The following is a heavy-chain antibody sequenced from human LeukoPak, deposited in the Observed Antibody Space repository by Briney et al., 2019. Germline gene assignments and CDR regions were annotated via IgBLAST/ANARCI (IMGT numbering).Heavy chain of an antibody. J-gene: IGHJ4*02. CDR2: IYYSGST. Sequence: SSETLSLTCTVSGDSISSSSYYWGWIRQPPGKGLEWIGSIYYSGSTYYNPSLKSRVTISVDTSKNQFSLKLSSVTAADTAVYYCARGVVIAPQTFDYWGQGTLVTVSS. V-gene: IGHV4-39*01. CDR3: ARGVVIAPQTFDY. D-gene: IGHD2-21*01. CDR1: GDSISSSSYY.